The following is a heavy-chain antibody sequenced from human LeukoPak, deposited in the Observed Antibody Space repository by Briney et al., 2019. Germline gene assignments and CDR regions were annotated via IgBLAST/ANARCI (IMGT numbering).Heavy chain of an antibody. V-gene: IGHV3-7*01. CDR1: GFTFSNYW. J-gene: IGHJ4*02. CDR2: IKEDGSEK. Sequence: GGSLRLSCAASGFTFSNYWMRWVRQAPGKGLEWVANIKEDGSEKHYVDSVKGRFTISRDNAKNSLYLQMNSLRAEDTAVYYCAREMRLNWNYDPFDYWGQGTLVTVSS. CDR3: AREMRLNWNYDPFDY. D-gene: IGHD1-7*01.